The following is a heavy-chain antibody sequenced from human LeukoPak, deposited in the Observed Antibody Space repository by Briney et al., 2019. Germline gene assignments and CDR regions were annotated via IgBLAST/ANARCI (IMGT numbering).Heavy chain of an antibody. CDR1: GFNFSSYE. D-gene: IGHD3-22*01. CDR2: ISSSGSTT. Sequence: GGSLRLSCAASGFNFSSYEMNWVRQAPGKGLEWVSYISSSGSTTHYADSVKGRFTISRDNAKKSLYLQMNSLRAEDTAVYYCARDNYDSSGYYFDWGQGTLVTVSS. CDR3: ARDNYDSSGYYFD. J-gene: IGHJ4*02. V-gene: IGHV3-48*03.